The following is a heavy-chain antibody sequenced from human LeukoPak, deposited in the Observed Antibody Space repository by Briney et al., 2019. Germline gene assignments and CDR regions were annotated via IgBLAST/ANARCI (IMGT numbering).Heavy chain of an antibody. V-gene: IGHV1-46*01. CDR2: INPSGGST. CDR1: GYTFTSYY. Sequence: ASVKVSCKASGYTFTSYYMHWVRQATGQGLEWMGIINPSGGSTSYAQKFQGRVTMTRDTSTSTVYMELSSLRSEDTAVYYCARDMGYYGSGSYQSLDYFDYWGQGTLVTVSS. J-gene: IGHJ4*02. CDR3: ARDMGYYGSGSYQSLDYFDY. D-gene: IGHD3-10*01.